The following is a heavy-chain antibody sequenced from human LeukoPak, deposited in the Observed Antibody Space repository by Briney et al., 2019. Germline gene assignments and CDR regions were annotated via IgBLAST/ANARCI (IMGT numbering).Heavy chain of an antibody. J-gene: IGHJ3*02. CDR2: ISGSGGST. V-gene: IGHV3-23*01. CDR3: AKDLQLENAFDI. Sequence: GGSLRLSCAASGFTFSSYAMSWVRQAPGKGQEWVSAISGSGGSTYYADSAKGRFTISRDNSKNTLYLQMNSLRAEDTAVYYCAKDLQLENAFDIWGQGTMVTVSS. CDR1: GFTFSSYA. D-gene: IGHD6-13*01.